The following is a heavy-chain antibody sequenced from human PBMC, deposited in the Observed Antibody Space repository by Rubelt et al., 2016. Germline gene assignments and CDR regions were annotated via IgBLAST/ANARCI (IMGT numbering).Heavy chain of an antibody. Sequence: QVQLVQSGAEVKKPGASVKVSCKASGYTFTSYAMHWVRQAPGQRLEWMGWINAGNANTKYSQKFQGRVTITRDTSARTAYMGLSSLRSEDTAVYYCARSKDTAMVTDADWYFDLWGRGTLVTVSS. CDR2: INAGNANT. CDR3: ARSKDTAMVTDADWYFDL. CDR1: GYTFTSYA. V-gene: IGHV1-3*01. J-gene: IGHJ2*01. D-gene: IGHD5-18*01.